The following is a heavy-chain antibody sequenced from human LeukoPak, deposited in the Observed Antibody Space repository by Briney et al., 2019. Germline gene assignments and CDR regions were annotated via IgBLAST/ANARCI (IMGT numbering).Heavy chain of an antibody. CDR3: ARVKISSSRTTRSYNWFDP. CDR1: GFTFSSYW. Sequence: GGSPRLSCAASGFTFSSYWMSWVRQAPGEGLEWVANIKQDGSEKYYVDSVKGRFTISRDNAKNSLYLQMNSLRAEDTAVYYCARVKISSSRTTRSYNWFDPWGQGTLVTVSS. V-gene: IGHV3-7*01. D-gene: IGHD6-13*01. J-gene: IGHJ5*02. CDR2: IKQDGSEK.